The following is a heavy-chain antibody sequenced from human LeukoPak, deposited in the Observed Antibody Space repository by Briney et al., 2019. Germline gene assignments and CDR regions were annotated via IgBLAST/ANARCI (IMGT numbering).Heavy chain of an antibody. CDR3: AKAKATYSGSYFVFDY. J-gene: IGHJ4*02. Sequence: GGSLRLSCAASGFTFSSYAISWVRQAPGKGLEWVSAISGSGGSTYYADSVKGRFTISRDNSKNTLYLQMNSLRAEDTAVYYCAKAKATYSGSYFVFDYWGQGTLVTVSS. CDR2: ISGSGGST. D-gene: IGHD1-26*01. CDR1: GFTFSSYA. V-gene: IGHV3-23*01.